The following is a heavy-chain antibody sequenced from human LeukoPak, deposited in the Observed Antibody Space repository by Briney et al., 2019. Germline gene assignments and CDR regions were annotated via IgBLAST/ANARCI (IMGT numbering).Heavy chain of an antibody. D-gene: IGHD6-19*01. Sequence: SETLSLTCAVSGGSISSSNWWSWVRQPPGKGLEWIGETNPGGNTNYNPSLKSRVTISVDTSRNQISLEVYSVTAADTAVYYCARPKAGYSSTDAFDIWGQGTEVTVSS. CDR3: ARPKAGYSSTDAFDI. CDR2: TNPGGNT. J-gene: IGHJ3*02. V-gene: IGHV4-4*02. CDR1: GGSISSSNW.